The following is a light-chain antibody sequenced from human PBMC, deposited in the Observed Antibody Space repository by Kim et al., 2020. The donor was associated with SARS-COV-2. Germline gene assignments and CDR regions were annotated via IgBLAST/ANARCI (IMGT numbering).Light chain of an antibody. V-gene: IGLV1-40*01. CDR2: RNN. Sequence: QGVTISCTGGSSNIGAGYDVHWYRQLPGTAPNLLIYRNNNRPSGVPDRFSGSKSGTSASLAITGLQAEDEADYYCQSYDSSLNVVVFGGGTQLTVL. J-gene: IGLJ2*01. CDR1: SSNIGAGYD. CDR3: QSYDSSLNVVV.